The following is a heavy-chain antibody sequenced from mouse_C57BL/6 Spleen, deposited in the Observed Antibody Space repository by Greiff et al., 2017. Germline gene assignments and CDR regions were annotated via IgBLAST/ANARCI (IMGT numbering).Heavy chain of an antibody. Sequence: VQLQQSGPELVKPGASVKISCKASGYAFSSSWMNWVKQRPGKGLEWIGRIYPGDGDTNYNGKFKGKATLTADKSSSPAYMQLSSLTSEDSAVYFCARYGGWLLPHFDYWGQGTTLTVSS. CDR3: ARYGGWLLPHFDY. D-gene: IGHD2-3*01. CDR1: GYAFSSSW. J-gene: IGHJ2*01. CDR2: IYPGDGDT. V-gene: IGHV1-82*01.